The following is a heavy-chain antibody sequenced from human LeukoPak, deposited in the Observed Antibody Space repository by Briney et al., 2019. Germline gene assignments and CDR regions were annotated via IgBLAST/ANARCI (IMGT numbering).Heavy chain of an antibody. D-gene: IGHD3-16*01. V-gene: IGHV1-8*01. Sequence: GASVKVSCKASGYTFTSYDINWVRQATGQGLEWMGWMNPNSGNTGYAQKLQGRVTMPRNTSISTAYMELSSLRSEDTAVYYCARVNSPDYGYYYYYGMDVWGQGTTVTVSS. CDR1: GYTFTSYD. CDR3: ARVNSPDYGYYYYYGMDV. J-gene: IGHJ6*02. CDR2: MNPNSGNT.